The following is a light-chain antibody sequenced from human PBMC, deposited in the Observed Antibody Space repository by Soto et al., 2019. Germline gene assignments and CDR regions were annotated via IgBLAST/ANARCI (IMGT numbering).Light chain of an antibody. CDR1: QGISSA. CDR2: DAS. J-gene: IGKJ2*01. V-gene: IGKV1-13*02. Sequence: AIQLTQSPSSLSASVGDRVTITCRASQGISSALAWYQQKPGKAPKLLIYDASSLESGVSSRFRGSGSGTDFTLTISSLQPEDFATYYCQQFNSYQYTFGQGTKLEIK. CDR3: QQFNSYQYT.